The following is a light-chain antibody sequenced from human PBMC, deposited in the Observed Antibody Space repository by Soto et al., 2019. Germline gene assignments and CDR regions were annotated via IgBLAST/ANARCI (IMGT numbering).Light chain of an antibody. CDR3: QQYSCYSWT. CDR1: QSISSS. J-gene: IGKJ1*01. Sequence: DIKVTNSPSTLSAYVGDRVTITCRASQSISSSLAWYQQRPGKAPKLLIYDASSLERGVPSRFSGSGSGTEFTLTISSLQPDDFAPYYCQQYSCYSWTFGQGAKVDI. CDR2: DAS. V-gene: IGKV1-5*01.